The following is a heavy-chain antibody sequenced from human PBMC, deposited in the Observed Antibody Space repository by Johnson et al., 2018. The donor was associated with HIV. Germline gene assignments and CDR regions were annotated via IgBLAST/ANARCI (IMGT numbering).Heavy chain of an antibody. J-gene: IGHJ3*02. Sequence: VQLVESGGGLVKPGGSLRLSCAASGFTFSNAWMSWVRQAPGKGLEWVGRIKSKTDGGTTDYAAPVKGRFTISRDDSKNTLYLEMNSLRTEDTALYYCARQTLRAFDIWGQGAMVTVSS. CDR2: IKSKTDGGTT. CDR1: GFTFSNAW. V-gene: IGHV3-15*01. CDR3: ARQTLRAFDI.